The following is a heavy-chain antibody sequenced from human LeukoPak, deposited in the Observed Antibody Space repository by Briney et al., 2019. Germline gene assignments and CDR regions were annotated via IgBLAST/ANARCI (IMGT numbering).Heavy chain of an antibody. CDR2: ISAYNGNT. J-gene: IGHJ6*04. CDR3: ARDRGYGSGSYYNSPTDV. D-gene: IGHD3-10*01. Sequence: GASVKVSCKASGYTFTSYAMNWVRQAPGQGLEWMGWISAYNGNTNYAQKLQGRVTMTTDTSTSTAYMELRSLRSDDTAVYYCARDRGYGSGSYYNSPTDVWGKGTTVTVSS. CDR1: GYTFTSYA. V-gene: IGHV1-18*01.